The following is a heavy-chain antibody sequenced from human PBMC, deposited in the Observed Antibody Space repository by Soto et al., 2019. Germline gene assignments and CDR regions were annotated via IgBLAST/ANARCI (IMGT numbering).Heavy chain of an antibody. CDR3: ARAYSPGLFDP. CDR2: ISANNGNT. V-gene: IGHV1-18*01. CDR1: GYTFTSYG. J-gene: IGHJ5*02. Sequence: QVQLVQSGAEVKKPGASVKVSCKASGYTFTSYGISWVRQAPGQGLEWMGWISANNGNTRYAQNFEGRITMTPDTTTSTAYMALRSLRSDATAVYYCARAYSPGLFDPWGQGSLVTVSS. D-gene: IGHD2-15*01.